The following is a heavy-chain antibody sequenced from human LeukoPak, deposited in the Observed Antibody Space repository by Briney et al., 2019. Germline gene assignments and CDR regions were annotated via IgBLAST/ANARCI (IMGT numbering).Heavy chain of an antibody. J-gene: IGHJ4*02. CDR1: GYTFTGYY. CDR2: INPNSGGT. D-gene: IGHD4-17*01. CDR3: ARRHGDFVAFDY. V-gene: IGHV1-2*06. Sequence: ASVKVSCKASGYTFTGYYMRWVRQAPGQGLEWMGRINPNSGGTNYAQKFQGSVTMTRDTSISTAYMELSRLRSDDTAVYYCARRHGDFVAFDYWGQGTLVTVSS.